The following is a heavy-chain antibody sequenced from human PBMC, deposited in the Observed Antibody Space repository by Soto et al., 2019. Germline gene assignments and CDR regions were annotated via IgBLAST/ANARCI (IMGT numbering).Heavy chain of an antibody. V-gene: IGHV4-31*03. CDR3: ARALQYSRRVYCMDV. J-gene: IGHJ6*02. CDR1: GGSISSGGYF. Sequence: QVQLQESGPGLVTPSQTLSLTCTVSGGSISSGGYFWSWIRQHPGTGLEWIGYIYYSGRTYYNPSLKSRVTISVDTSKNQCSLKLSSVTAPDTPVYYCARALQYSRRVYCMDVWGQATTVTVSS. CDR2: IYYSGRT. D-gene: IGHD6-13*01.